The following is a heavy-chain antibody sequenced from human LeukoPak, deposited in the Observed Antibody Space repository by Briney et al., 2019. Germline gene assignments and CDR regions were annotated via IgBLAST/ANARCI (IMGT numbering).Heavy chain of an antibody. CDR1: GLTLSIKY. CDR2: IYGGGHR. J-gene: IGHJ1*01. Sequence: PGGSLTLSCAAPGLTLSIKYMSWVRQAPGKGLVWVGVIYGGGHRAYAASVNGRFTLSIDISKNTVYLQMNSLSPDDTAIYYCASNSDNYTDSSGPTQHWGQGSLVTVSS. V-gene: IGHV3-53*01. D-gene: IGHD3-22*01. CDR3: ASNSDNYTDSSGPTQH.